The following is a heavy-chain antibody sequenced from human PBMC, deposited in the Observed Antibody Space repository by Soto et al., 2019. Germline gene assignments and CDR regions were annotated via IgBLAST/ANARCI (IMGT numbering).Heavy chain of an antibody. CDR3: ARGGGGGLFEH. J-gene: IGHJ4*02. V-gene: IGHV3-11*06. D-gene: IGHD2-21*01. CDR1: GFPFSDYY. CDR2: ISPKSTYR. Sequence: GGSLRLSCATSGFPFSDYYMSWIRQAPGKGLEWLSHISPKSTYRNYADSVKGRFTISRDNTKSSLFLQMNSLGVEDTAVYYCARGGGGGLFEHWGQGVLVTVS.